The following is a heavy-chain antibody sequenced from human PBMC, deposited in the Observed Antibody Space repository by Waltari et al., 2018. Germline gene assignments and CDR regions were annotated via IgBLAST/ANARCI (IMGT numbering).Heavy chain of an antibody. J-gene: IGHJ5*02. CDR3: ARAQCSSSSCFFVSGFDP. CDR1: SVSFSSGAFY. D-gene: IGHD6-19*01. Sequence: QESGPELVEPSETLYLTCTVSSVSFSSGAFYWAWIRQPAGKGPEWCGNIYYTGSAYYNPSLESRVAISVDTSRNQFFLSLTSVTAADAAVYFCARAQCSSSSCFFVSGFDPWGQGIHVTVSS. CDR2: IYYTGSA. V-gene: IGHV4-39*01.